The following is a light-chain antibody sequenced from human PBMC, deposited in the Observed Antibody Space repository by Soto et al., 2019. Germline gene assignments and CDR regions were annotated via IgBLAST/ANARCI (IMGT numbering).Light chain of an antibody. CDR1: QGIRND. CDR3: QQVYVYPST. Sequence: AIQMTQSPSSVSASVGDRVTITCRASQGIRNDLGWYQQKPGKAPNLLIYAASTLQSGVPSRFSGGGSGTDFTLTISSLQPEDFATYYCQQVYVYPSTFGGGTKVDIK. V-gene: IGKV1-6*01. J-gene: IGKJ4*01. CDR2: AAS.